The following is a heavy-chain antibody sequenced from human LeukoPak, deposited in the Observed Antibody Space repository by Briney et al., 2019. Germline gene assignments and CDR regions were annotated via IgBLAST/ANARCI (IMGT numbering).Heavy chain of an antibody. CDR1: GFTFGDHA. CDR2: IRSKAYRGTT. CDR3: ARGPIQLWIHNAMDV. V-gene: IGHV3-49*04. J-gene: IGHJ6*02. D-gene: IGHD5-18*01. Sequence: GSLRLSCRGYGFTFGDHAMSWVRHAPGKGLEWVGFIRSKAYRGTTEYAASVKGRFTISRDDSTSIAYLQMNSLRIEDTAVYYCARGPIQLWIHNAMDVWGQGTTVTVSS.